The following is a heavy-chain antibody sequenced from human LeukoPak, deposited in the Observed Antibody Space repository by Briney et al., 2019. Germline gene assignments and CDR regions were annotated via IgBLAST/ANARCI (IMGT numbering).Heavy chain of an antibody. J-gene: IGHJ4*02. V-gene: IGHV4-34*01. CDR3: ARAPPRGYDYVWGSYRWYYFDY. Sequence: SETLSLTCAVYGGSFSGYYWSWIRQPPGKWLEWIGEINHSGSTNYNPSLKSRVTISVDTSKNQFSLKLSSVTAADTAVYYCARAPPRGYDYVWGSYRWYYFDYWGQGTLVTVSS. CDR1: GGSFSGYY. CDR2: INHSGST. D-gene: IGHD3-16*02.